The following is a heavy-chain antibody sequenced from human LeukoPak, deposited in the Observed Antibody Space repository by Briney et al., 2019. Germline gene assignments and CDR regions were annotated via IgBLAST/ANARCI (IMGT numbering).Heavy chain of an antibody. J-gene: IGHJ4*02. V-gene: IGHV3-74*01. D-gene: IGHD3-16*01. CDR2: INTDGSST. CDR1: GFTFTSYW. Sequence: GRSLRLSCAASGFTFTSYWMHRVRQVPGKGLVWVSRINTDGSSTSYADSVKGRFSISRDNAKNTLYLQMNSLRTEDTAVYYCARGGVDYWGQGTLVTVSS. CDR3: ARGGVDY.